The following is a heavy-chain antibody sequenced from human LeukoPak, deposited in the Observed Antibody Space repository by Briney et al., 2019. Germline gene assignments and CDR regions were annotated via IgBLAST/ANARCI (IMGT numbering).Heavy chain of an antibody. CDR1: GGTFSSYA. D-gene: IGHD4-17*01. Sequence: GSSVKVSCKASGGTFSSYAISWVRQAPGQGLEWMGGLIPIFGTANYVQKFQGRVTITADKSTSTAYMELSSLKSEDTAVYYCASWQMTTVTTLAFDIWGQGTMVTVSS. J-gene: IGHJ3*02. CDR3: ASWQMTTVTTLAFDI. V-gene: IGHV1-69*06. CDR2: LIPIFGTA.